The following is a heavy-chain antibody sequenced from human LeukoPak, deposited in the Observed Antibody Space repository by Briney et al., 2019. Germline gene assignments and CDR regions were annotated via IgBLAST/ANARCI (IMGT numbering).Heavy chain of an antibody. Sequence: PSETLSLTCTVSGGSISSGDYYWSWIRQPPGKGLVWIGYIYYSESTYYNPSLKSRVTISVDTSKNQFSLKLSSVTAADTAVYYWARGKPDWPGIPSGYSALVWFDAWGHGTLVT. CDR3: ARGKPDWPGIPSGYSALVWFDA. J-gene: IGHJ5*01. CDR1: GGSISSGDYY. CDR2: IYYSEST. V-gene: IGHV4-30-4*01. D-gene: IGHD3-3*01.